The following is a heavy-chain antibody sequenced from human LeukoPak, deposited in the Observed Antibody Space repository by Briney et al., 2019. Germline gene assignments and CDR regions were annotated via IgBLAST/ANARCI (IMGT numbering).Heavy chain of an antibody. Sequence: TSETLSLTCTVSGGSISSYYWSWIRQPAGKGLEWIGRIYTSGSTNYNPSLKSRVTMSVDTSKNQFSLKLSSVTAADTAVYYCAGHDSSGYYTGLFDYWGQGTPVTVSS. V-gene: IGHV4-4*07. CDR3: AGHDSSGYYTGLFDY. CDR2: IYTSGST. D-gene: IGHD3-22*01. J-gene: IGHJ4*02. CDR1: GGSISSYY.